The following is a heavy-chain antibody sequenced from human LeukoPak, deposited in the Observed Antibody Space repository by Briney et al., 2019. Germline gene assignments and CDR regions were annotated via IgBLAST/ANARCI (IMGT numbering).Heavy chain of an antibody. V-gene: IGHV3-23*01. CDR1: GFTFSNYA. Sequence: GGSLRLSCAASGFTFSNYAMSWARQAPGKGKERVSAIIGGGSTTYNADSGKGRFTISRDNSKNILYPQMSSPSAEDTSVYYFAKDEIAAAGDAFDIWGQGTMVTVSS. J-gene: IGHJ3*02. D-gene: IGHD6-13*01. CDR2: IIGGGSTT. CDR3: AKDEIAAAGDAFDI.